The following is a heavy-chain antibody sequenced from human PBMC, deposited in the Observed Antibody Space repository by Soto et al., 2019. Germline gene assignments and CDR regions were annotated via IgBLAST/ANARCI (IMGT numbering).Heavy chain of an antibody. CDR1: GYTFTGYY. D-gene: IGHD3-22*01. CDR3: AREKADYYDSSGYYYVSRPADAFDI. Sequence: GASVKVSCKASGYTFTGYYMHWVRQAPGQGLEWMGWINPNSGGTNYAQKFQGWVTMTRDTSISTAYMELSRLRSDDTAVYYCAREKADYYDSSGYYYVSRPADAFDIWGQGTMVTVSS. V-gene: IGHV1-2*04. CDR2: INPNSGGT. J-gene: IGHJ3*02.